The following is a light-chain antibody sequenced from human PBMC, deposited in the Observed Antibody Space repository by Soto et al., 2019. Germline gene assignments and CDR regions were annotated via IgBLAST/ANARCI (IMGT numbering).Light chain of an antibody. CDR2: GVR. CDR3: TLYRPKTTV. CDR1: SRDVGSDNR. Sequence: QSALTQPPSVSGAPGQSVTVSCTGTSRDVGSDNRVSWYQQPPGKAPKLMIYGVRNRPSGVPDRFSGSKSGNTASLTISGLQAEDEADYYCTLYRPKTTVFGTGTKLTVL. V-gene: IGLV2-18*01. J-gene: IGLJ1*01.